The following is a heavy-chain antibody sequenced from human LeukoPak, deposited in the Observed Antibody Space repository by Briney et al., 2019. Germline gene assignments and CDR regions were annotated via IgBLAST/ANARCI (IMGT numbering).Heavy chain of an antibody. Sequence: PSETLSLTCTVSGGSISSSSDYWGWIRQPPGKGLEWIGSIYYSGSTYYNPSLKSRVTISVDTSKNQFSLKLSSVTAADTAVYYCARDATLSWYGAFDIWGQGTMVTVSS. V-gene: IGHV4-39*07. CDR3: ARDATLSWYGAFDI. J-gene: IGHJ3*02. CDR1: GGSISSSSDY. CDR2: IYYSGST. D-gene: IGHD6-13*01.